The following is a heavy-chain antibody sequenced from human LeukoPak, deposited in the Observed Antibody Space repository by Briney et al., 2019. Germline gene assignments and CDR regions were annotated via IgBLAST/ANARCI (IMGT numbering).Heavy chain of an antibody. CDR2: IYYSGST. Sequence: SETLSLTCTVSGGSISSSSYYWGWIRQPPGKGLEWIGSIYYSGSTYYNPSLKSRVTISVDTSKNQFSLKLSSVTAADTAVYYCARREVGADYWGQGTLVTVSS. J-gene: IGHJ4*02. D-gene: IGHD1-26*01. CDR1: GGSISSSSYY. V-gene: IGHV4-39*01. CDR3: ARREVGADY.